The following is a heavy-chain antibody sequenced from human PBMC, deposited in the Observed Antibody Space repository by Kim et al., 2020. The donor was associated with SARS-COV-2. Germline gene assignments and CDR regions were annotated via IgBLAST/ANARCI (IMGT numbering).Heavy chain of an antibody. CDR1: GGTFSSYA. Sequence: SVKVSCKASGGTFSSYAISWVRQAPGQGLEWMGGIIPIFGTANYAQKFQGRVTITADESTSTAYMELSSLRSEDTAVYYCARDLEYSSSNRNWYFDLWGRGTLVTVSS. CDR3: ARDLEYSSSNRNWYFDL. V-gene: IGHV1-69*13. D-gene: IGHD6-6*01. J-gene: IGHJ2*01. CDR2: IIPIFGTA.